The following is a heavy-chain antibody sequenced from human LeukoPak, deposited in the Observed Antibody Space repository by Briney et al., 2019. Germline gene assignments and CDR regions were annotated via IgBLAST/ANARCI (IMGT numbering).Heavy chain of an antibody. CDR1: GYTFTGYY. J-gene: IGHJ4*02. V-gene: IGHV1-2*02. CDR3: ARDISMGVEMATKTDY. D-gene: IGHD5-24*01. Sequence: ASVKVSCKASGYTFTGYYMHWVRQAPGQGLEWMGWINPNSGGINYAQKFQGRVTMTRDTSISTAYMELSRLRSDDTAVYYCARDISMGVEMATKTDYWGQGTLVTVSS. CDR2: INPNSGGI.